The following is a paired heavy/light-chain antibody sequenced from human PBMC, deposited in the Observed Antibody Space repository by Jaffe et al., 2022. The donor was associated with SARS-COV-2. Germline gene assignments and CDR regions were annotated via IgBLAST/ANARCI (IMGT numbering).Light chain of an antibody. Sequence: EIVMTQSPATLSVSPGERATLSCRASQSLSSNLAWYQQKPGQAPRLLIYGASTRATGIPARFSGSGSGTEFTLTISSLQSEDFAVYYCQQYNNWPPRYTFGQGTKLEIK. CDR2: GAS. CDR1: QSLSSN. V-gene: IGKV3-15*01. CDR3: QQYNNWPPRYT. J-gene: IGKJ2*01.
Heavy chain of an antibody. V-gene: IGHV2-5*02. Sequence: QITLKESGPTLVKPTQTLTLTCTFSGFSLSTSGVGVGWIRQPPGKALEWLALIYWDDDKRYSPSLKSRLTITKDTSKNRVVFTMTNMDPVDTATYYCAHEPYGSDAFDIWGQGTMVTVSS. J-gene: IGHJ3*02. CDR1: GFSLSTSGVG. D-gene: IGHD4-17*01. CDR3: AHEPYGSDAFDI. CDR2: IYWDDDK.